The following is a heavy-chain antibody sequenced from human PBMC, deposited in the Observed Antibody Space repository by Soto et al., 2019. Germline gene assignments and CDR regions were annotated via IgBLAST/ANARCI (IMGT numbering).Heavy chain of an antibody. D-gene: IGHD1-26*01. Sequence: SETLSLTCTVSGVSITSYQWSWIRQPPGKGLEWIGFIQNSGSSNYNPSLKSRVTISLDTSRNQFSLKLSSVTAADTAIYFCERLWDRYEDYWGRGTLVTVSS. CDR1: GVSITSYQ. CDR3: ERLWDRYEDY. J-gene: IGHJ4*02. CDR2: IQNSGSS. V-gene: IGHV4-59*01.